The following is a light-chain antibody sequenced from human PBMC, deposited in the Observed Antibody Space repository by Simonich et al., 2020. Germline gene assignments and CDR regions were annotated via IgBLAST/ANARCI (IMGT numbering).Light chain of an antibody. Sequence: QSALTQTASVSGSPGQSITISCTGTSRDVGGYNYVSWYQQHPGKAPKLMIYDVSKRPSGVSNRVSGSKSGNTASLTIAGLQAEDEADYYCSSYTSSSTLVFGGGTKLTVL. CDR1: SRDVGGYNY. J-gene: IGLJ2*01. CDR2: DVS. V-gene: IGLV2-14*01. CDR3: SSYTSSSTLV.